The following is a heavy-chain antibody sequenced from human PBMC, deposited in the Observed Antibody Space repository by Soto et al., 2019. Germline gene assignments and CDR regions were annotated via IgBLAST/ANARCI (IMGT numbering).Heavy chain of an antibody. CDR1: GYRFTSFW. J-gene: IGHJ4*02. V-gene: IGHV5-51*01. CDR2: IHPGDSET. Sequence: GESLDIACKGSGYRFTSFWIGWVRQMAGKGLEWMGIIHPGDSETRYSPSFQGQVTISADKSISTAYLQWSSLKASDTAMYYCARGYGDYVLDYWGQGTLVTVSS. D-gene: IGHD4-17*01. CDR3: ARGYGDYVLDY.